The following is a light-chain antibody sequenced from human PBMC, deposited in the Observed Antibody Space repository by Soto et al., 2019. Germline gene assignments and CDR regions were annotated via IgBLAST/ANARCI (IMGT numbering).Light chain of an antibody. CDR1: QDIINY. V-gene: IGKV1-33*01. J-gene: IGKJ4*01. CDR3: QQYANLPLT. Sequence: DIQMTQSPSSLSASVGDRVTITCQAGQDIINYLSWYQQKPGKAPNLLIYDATNLESGVPSRFSGSGYGTSFTLTISGLQPDDFARYYCQQYANLPLTFGGGTKVEIK. CDR2: DAT.